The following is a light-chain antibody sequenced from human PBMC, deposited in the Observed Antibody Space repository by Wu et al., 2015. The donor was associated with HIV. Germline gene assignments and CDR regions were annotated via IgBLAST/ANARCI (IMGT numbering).Light chain of an antibody. CDR3: QQHANWPLT. V-gene: IGKV3-11*01. Sequence: EIVLTQSPAALSISPGERASLSCRASRSVSSAVAWYQQKPGQAPRLLIYDASTRATGIPARFTGGGSGTDYILTISSLEPEDFAVYYCQQHANWPLTFGRGTRLEIK. J-gene: IGKJ5*01. CDR1: RSVSSA. CDR2: DAS.